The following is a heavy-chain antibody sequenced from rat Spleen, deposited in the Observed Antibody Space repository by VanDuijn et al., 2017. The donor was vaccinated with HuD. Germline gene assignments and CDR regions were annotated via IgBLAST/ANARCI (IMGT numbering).Heavy chain of an antibody. CDR2: INSAGTT. J-gene: IGHJ2*01. CDR1: GYSITSSLR. Sequence: EVQLQESGPGLVKPSQSLSLTCSVIGYSITSSLRWNWIRQFPGNKLEWMGYINSAGTTVYNPSLKSRISISRDTSKNQFFLQVNSVTTEDTATYYCARSRVGMVAHWGQGVMVTVSS. D-gene: IGHD1-12*02. V-gene: IGHV3-3*01. CDR3: ARSRVGMVAH.